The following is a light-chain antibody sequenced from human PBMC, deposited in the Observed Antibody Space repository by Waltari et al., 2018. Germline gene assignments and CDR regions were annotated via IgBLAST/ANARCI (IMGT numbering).Light chain of an antibody. CDR1: SSDVGGYNY. Sequence: QSALTQPRSVSGSPGQSVTISCTGTSSDVGGYNYVSWYQQHPGKAPKLMIYDVTKRPSGVPDRFSGSKPGNTASLTISGLQAEDEADYYCCSYAGSYTLVFGGGTKLTVI. CDR3: CSYAGSYTLV. CDR2: DVT. J-gene: IGLJ3*02. V-gene: IGLV2-11*01.